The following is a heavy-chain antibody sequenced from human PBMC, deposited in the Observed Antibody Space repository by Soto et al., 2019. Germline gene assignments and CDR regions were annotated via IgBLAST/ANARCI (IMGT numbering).Heavy chain of an antibody. D-gene: IGHD3-22*01. CDR1: GFTFSSYW. J-gene: IGHJ6*02. V-gene: IGHV3-7*01. CDR3: ARDRSRPDLRDTHYYDRSDLDYGMDV. CDR2: INQDGSEK. Sequence: EVRLVESGGGLVQPGGSLTLSCAASGFTFSSYWMPWVRQAPGKGLEWVANINQDGSEKYYMDSMKGRFTISRDNAKNSLLLQLNSLRAEDTAAYYCARDRSRPDLRDTHYYDRSDLDYGMDVWGQGTTVTFSS.